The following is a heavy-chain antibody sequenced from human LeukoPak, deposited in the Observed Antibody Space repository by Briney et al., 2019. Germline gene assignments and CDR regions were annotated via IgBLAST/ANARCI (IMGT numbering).Heavy chain of an antibody. CDR1: GYTFTGYY. CDR3: ARGGGRHCSGGSCYSAVRIYFQH. Sequence: ASVKVSCKASGYTFTGYYMHWVRQAPGQGLEWMGWTNPNSGGTNYAQKFQGRVTMTRDTSISTAYMELGRLRSDDTAVYYCARGGGRHCSGGSCYSAVRIYFQHWGQGTLVTVSS. D-gene: IGHD2-15*01. J-gene: IGHJ1*01. V-gene: IGHV1-2*02. CDR2: TNPNSGGT.